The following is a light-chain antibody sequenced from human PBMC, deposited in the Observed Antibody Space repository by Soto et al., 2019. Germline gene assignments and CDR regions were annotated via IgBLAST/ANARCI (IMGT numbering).Light chain of an antibody. V-gene: IGKV1-12*01. CDR1: QDINNW. Sequence: DIQLTQSPSSVSASVGDRVTLTCRASQDINNWVAWYQLKPGSAPKLLVYSTSTLHNGVPSRFSGSGSGTDFTLTINSLQPEDFATYFCQHAVSFPAMHIFGQGTRLEI. J-gene: IGKJ2*01. CDR3: QHAVSFPAMHI. CDR2: STS.